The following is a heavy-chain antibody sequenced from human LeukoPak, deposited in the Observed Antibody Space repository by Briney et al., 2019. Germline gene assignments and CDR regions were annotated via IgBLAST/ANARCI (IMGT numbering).Heavy chain of an antibody. CDR3: ARKPSPYSSSLGLDY. Sequence: GGSLRLSCAASGFTFSSYSMNWVRQAPGKGLEWVSSISSSSSYIYHADSVKGRFTISRDNAKNSLYLQMNSLRAEDTAVYYCARKPSPYSSSLGLDYWGQGTLVTVSS. CDR2: ISSSSSYI. D-gene: IGHD6-13*01. V-gene: IGHV3-21*01. CDR1: GFTFSSYS. J-gene: IGHJ4*02.